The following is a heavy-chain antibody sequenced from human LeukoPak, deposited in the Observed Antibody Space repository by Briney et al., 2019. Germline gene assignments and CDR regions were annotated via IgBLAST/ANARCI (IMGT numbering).Heavy chain of an antibody. CDR1: GYTFTRYA. Sequence: GASVKVSCKASGYTFTRYAINWVRQAPGQGLEGVGWIDTNTGNPTFAQGFTGRFVFSLDTSVSTAYLQISSLKAEDTAVYYCARVGKYSGSYPDYWGQGTLVTVSS. J-gene: IGHJ4*02. CDR3: ARVGKYSGSYPDY. CDR2: IDTNTGNP. D-gene: IGHD1-26*01. V-gene: IGHV7-4-1*02.